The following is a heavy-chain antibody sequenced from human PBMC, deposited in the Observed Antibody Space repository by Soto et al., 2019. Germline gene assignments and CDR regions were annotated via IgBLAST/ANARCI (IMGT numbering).Heavy chain of an antibody. D-gene: IGHD2-2*01. V-gene: IGHV1-69*13. Sequence: GASVKVSCKASGGTFSSYDISWVRQAPGQGLEWMGGIIPIFGTANYAQKFQGRVTITADESTSTAYMELSSLRSEDTAVYYCARVGSDLGYCSSTSCYFSLSHYGMDVWGQGTTVTVSS. CDR1: GGTFSSYD. J-gene: IGHJ6*02. CDR2: IIPIFGTA. CDR3: ARVGSDLGYCSSTSCYFSLSHYGMDV.